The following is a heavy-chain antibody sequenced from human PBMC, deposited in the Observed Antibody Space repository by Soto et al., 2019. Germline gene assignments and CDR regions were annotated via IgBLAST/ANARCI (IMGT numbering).Heavy chain of an antibody. V-gene: IGHV3-23*01. J-gene: IGHJ6*02. Sequence: EVQLLESGGGLEQPGGSLRLSCAVSGFTFSSFAMTWVRQAPGKGLEWVSGISGDGIRTYYTDSVRGRFTIYRDNSKNTLYLQMNSLRVEDTAVYFCAREVWRTVTTDAGYRYYYDGLDVGGQGTTVTVSS. CDR2: ISGDGIRT. D-gene: IGHD4-17*01. CDR3: AREVWRTVTTDAGYRYYYDGLDV. CDR1: GFTFSSFA.